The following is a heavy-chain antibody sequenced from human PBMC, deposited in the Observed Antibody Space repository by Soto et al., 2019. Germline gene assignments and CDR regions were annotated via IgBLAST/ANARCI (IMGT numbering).Heavy chain of an antibody. Sequence: GASVKVSCKASGGTFSSYAISWGRQAPGQGLEWMGGIIPIFGTANYAQKFQGRVTITADKSTSTAYMELSSLRSEDTAVYYCVAPYYYDSSGYYFYWGQGTLVTVSS. D-gene: IGHD3-22*01. CDR2: IIPIFGTA. V-gene: IGHV1-69*06. CDR3: VAPYYYDSSGYYFY. CDR1: GGTFSSYA. J-gene: IGHJ4*02.